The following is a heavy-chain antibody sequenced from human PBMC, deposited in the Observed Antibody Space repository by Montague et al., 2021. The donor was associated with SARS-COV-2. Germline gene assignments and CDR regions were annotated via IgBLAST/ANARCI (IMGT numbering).Heavy chain of an antibody. Sequence: SETLSLTCTVSGGSISSYYWCWIRQPPGKGLEWIGYIYYSGSTNYNPSLNSRVTITVDTSKNQFSLKLSSVTAADTAAYYCARGDGDTAMMYYFDYWGQGTLVTVSS. CDR1: GGSISSYY. CDR3: ARGDGDTAMMYYFDY. D-gene: IGHD5-18*01. J-gene: IGHJ4*02. CDR2: IYYSGST. V-gene: IGHV4-59*01.